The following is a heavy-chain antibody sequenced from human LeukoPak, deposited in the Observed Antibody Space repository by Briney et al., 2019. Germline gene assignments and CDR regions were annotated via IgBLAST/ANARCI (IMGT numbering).Heavy chain of an antibody. CDR3: ASALGGQGGH. J-gene: IGHJ4*02. V-gene: IGHV3-74*01. CDR2: INSDGSST. Sequence: GGSLRLSCAASGFTFSSYGMHWVRQAPGKGLVWVSRINSDGSSTSYADSVEGRFTISRDNAKNTLFLQMNILRADDTAVYYCASALGGQGGHWGQGTLVTVSS. D-gene: IGHD1-26*01. CDR1: GFTFSSYG.